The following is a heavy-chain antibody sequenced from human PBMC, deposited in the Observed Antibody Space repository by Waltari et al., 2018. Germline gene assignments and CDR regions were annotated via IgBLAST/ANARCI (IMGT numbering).Heavy chain of an antibody. J-gene: IGHJ4*02. CDR3: AREASGWTPHFDN. CDR2: MSGRGLST. Sequence: QVQLVESGGGLVKPGGSLRLSCAVSGFTFSDYFMTWIRQAPRKGLEWVSYMSGRGLSTYYADSVKGLFTIARDNAKNSLYLRMNSLRDEDTAVYYCAREASGWTPHFDNWGQGTLVAVSS. V-gene: IGHV3-11*01. D-gene: IGHD6-19*01. CDR1: GFTFSDYF.